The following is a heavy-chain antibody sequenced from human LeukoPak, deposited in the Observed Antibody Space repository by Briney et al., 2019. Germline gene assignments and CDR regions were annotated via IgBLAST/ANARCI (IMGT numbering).Heavy chain of an antibody. J-gene: IGHJ4*02. V-gene: IGHV3-23*01. D-gene: IGHD1-26*01. Sequence: GGSLRLACAASGFTFSTYAMSWVRQAPGKGLEWVSAISGSGGSTYYADSVKGRFTISRDNSKNTLYLQMNSLRAEDTAVFYCAKKGGGRYFDYWGQGTLVTVPS. CDR2: ISGSGGST. CDR3: AKKGGGRYFDY. CDR1: GFTFSTYA.